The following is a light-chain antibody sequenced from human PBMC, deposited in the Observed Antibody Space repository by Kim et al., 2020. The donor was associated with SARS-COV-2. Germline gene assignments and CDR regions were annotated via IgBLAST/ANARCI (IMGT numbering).Light chain of an antibody. CDR3: QTWDTDIRV. J-gene: IGLJ2*01. Sequence: QPVLTQSPSASASLGASVKLTCTLSSGHSNYAIAWHQQQPEKGPRCLMKVKSDGSHIKGDGIPDRFSGSSSGTERYLIISGLQPEDEADYYCQTWDTDIRVFGGGTKVIVL. V-gene: IGLV4-69*01. CDR1: SGHSNYA. CDR2: VKSDGSH.